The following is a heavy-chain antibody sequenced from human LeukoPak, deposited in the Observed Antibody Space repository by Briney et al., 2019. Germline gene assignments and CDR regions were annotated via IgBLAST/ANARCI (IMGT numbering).Heavy chain of an antibody. CDR2: MSPNSGDT. CDR3: ARGPPNWGYDY. V-gene: IGHV1-8*01. Sequence: ASVKVSCKASGYTFTSYDFNWVRQATGQRPEWMGWMSPNSGDTGYAQKFQDRVTMTRNTSTSTAYMELSSLRSDDMAVYYCARGPPNWGYDYWGPGTLVTVSS. CDR1: GYTFTSYD. D-gene: IGHD7-27*01. J-gene: IGHJ4*02.